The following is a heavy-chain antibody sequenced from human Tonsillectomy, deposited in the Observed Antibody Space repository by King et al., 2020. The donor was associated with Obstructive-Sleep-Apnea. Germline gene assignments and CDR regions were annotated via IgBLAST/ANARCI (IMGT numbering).Heavy chain of an antibody. CDR1: GGSISTNNYY. Sequence: MQLQESGPGLVKPSETLSLTCTVSGGSISTNNYYWGWIRQPPGKGLEWIGSIYYSGSTYYNPSLKSRVTMSTDTSKNQVSLRLSSVTAADTATYYCARLTTGFYYYGMDVWGQGTTVTVSS. D-gene: IGHD1-1*01. J-gene: IGHJ6*02. CDR3: ARLTTGFYYYGMDV. CDR2: IYYSGST. V-gene: IGHV4-39*01.